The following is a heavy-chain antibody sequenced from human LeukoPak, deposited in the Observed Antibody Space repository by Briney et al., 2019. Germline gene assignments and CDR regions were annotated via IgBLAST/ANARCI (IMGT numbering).Heavy chain of an antibody. Sequence: GGSLRLSCAASGFKFGSFSMNWVRQAPGKGLEWLSYITSDSSSTYYSDSVKGRFTISRDNAKNSLYLQMNSLRAEDTAVYYCARVIGSYGDSAYWGQGTLVTVSS. CDR3: ARVIGSYGDSAY. D-gene: IGHD4-17*01. V-gene: IGHV3-48*04. CDR1: GFKFGSFS. CDR2: ITSDSSST. J-gene: IGHJ4*02.